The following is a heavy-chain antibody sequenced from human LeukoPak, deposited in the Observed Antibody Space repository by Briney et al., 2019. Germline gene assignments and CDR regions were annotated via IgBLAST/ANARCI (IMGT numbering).Heavy chain of an antibody. V-gene: IGHV4-4*07. CDR3: ARTLPRSTLVVPAALGY. CDR2: IYTSGST. CDR1: GSSISSYY. D-gene: IGHD2-2*01. J-gene: IGHJ4*02. Sequence: SETLSLTCTVSGSSISSYYWNWIRQPAGKGLEWIGRIYTSGSTNYNPSLKSRVTMSVDTSKNQFSLKLSSVTAADTAVYYCARTLPRSTLVVPAALGYWGQGTLVTVSS.